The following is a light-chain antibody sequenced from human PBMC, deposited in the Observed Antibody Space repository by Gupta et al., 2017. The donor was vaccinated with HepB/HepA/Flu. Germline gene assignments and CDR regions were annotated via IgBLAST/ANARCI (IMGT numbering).Light chain of an antibody. CDR1: SSDLAIYDL. J-gene: IGLJ2*01. CDR2: QVS. V-gene: IGLV2-23*02. Sequence: QSALTQPASVSASPGQSMTISCTGSSSDLAIYDLVSWYQQFPGKAHKLIVYQVSRRTAGVANRFSGSKAGSTASLTISAREAEDEAVYYGCAYVGSSTLVFGGGTKLTVL. CDR3: CAYVGSSTLV.